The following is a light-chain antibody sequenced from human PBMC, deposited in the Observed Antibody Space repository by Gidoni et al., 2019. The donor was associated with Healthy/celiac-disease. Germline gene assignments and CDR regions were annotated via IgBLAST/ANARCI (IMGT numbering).Light chain of an antibody. Sequence: AIRMTQSPSSFSASTGDRVTITCRASQGISSYLAWYQQKPGKAPKLLIYAASTLQSGVPSRFSGSGSGTDFTLTISCLQSEDFATYYCQQYYSYITFGQXTRLEIK. J-gene: IGKJ5*01. CDR1: QGISSY. CDR2: AAS. V-gene: IGKV1-8*01. CDR3: QQYYSYIT.